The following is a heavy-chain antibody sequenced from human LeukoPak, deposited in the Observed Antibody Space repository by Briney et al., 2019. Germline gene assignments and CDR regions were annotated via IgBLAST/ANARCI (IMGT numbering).Heavy chain of an antibody. D-gene: IGHD3-3*01. CDR2: ISAYNGNT. CDR1: AGSFSSKA. J-gene: IGHJ4*02. Sequence: GASVKVSCKASAGSFSSKAISWVRQAPGQGLEWVGWISAYNGNTIYAQKLQGRVTMTTDTSTSTTYMELRSLRSDDTAVYYCARDAETTYYDFWTGYSWDWGQGTLVTVSS. V-gene: IGHV1-18*01. CDR3: ARDAETTYYDFWTGYSWD.